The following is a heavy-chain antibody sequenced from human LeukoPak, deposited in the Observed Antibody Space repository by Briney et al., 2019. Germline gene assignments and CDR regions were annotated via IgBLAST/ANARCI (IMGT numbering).Heavy chain of an antibody. J-gene: IGHJ5*02. CDR1: GFIFSTYT. CDR3: VGDQVDNVGWLT. D-gene: IGHD5-12*01. CDR2: INGDGRTT. V-gene: IGHV3-64D*06. Sequence: GGSLRLSCSASGFIFSTYTMYWVRQAPGKGLEFVSVINGDGRTTYYADSVKGRFTISRDNSKNTLYLQMNSLRAEDTAVYYCVGDQVDNVGWLTWGQGTRVTVSS.